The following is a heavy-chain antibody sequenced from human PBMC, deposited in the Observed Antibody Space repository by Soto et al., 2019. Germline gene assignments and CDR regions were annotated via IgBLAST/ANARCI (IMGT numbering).Heavy chain of an antibody. CDR3: ARGWGEWLLPNYFDY. CDR1: GGSISSGGYS. V-gene: IGHV4-30-2*01. J-gene: IGHJ4*02. CDR2: IYHSGST. D-gene: IGHD3-3*01. Sequence: QLQLQESGSGLVKPSQTLSLTCAVSGGSISSGGYSWSWIRQPPGKGLEWIGYIYHSGSTYYNPSLKSRVTISVDRSKNPFSLKLSSVTAADTAVYSCARGWGEWLLPNYFDYWGQGTLVTVSS.